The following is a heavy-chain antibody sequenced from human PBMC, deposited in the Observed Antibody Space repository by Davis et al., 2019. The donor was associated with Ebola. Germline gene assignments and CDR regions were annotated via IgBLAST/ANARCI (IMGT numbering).Heavy chain of an antibody. CDR3: ATADYYYYGMDV. CDR1: GGSISSSNW. D-gene: IGHD6-19*01. CDR2: IYHSGST. V-gene: IGHV4-4*02. J-gene: IGHJ6*02. Sequence: GSLRLSCAVSGGSISSSNWWSWVRQPPGKGLEWIGEIYHSGSTNYNPSLKSRVTISVDKSKNQFSLKLSSVTAADTAVYYCATADYYYYGMDVWGQGTTVTVSS.